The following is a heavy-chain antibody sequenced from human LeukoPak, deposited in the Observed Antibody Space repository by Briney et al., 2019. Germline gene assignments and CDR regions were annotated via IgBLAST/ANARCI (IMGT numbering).Heavy chain of an antibody. Sequence: SQTLSLTGTVSGGSISSGSYYWSWIRQPAGKGLEWIGRTYTSGSTNYNPSLKSRVTISVDTSKNQFSLKLSSVTAADTAVYYCARGSPLWFGELLSWWFDPWGQGTLVTVSS. V-gene: IGHV4-61*02. CDR2: TYTSGST. J-gene: IGHJ5*02. CDR3: ARGSPLWFGELLSWWFDP. D-gene: IGHD3-10*01. CDR1: GGSISSGSYY.